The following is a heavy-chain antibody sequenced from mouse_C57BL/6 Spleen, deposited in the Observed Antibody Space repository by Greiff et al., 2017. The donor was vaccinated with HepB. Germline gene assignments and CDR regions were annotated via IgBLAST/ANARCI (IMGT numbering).Heavy chain of an antibody. V-gene: IGHV3-6*01. D-gene: IGHD4-1*01. CDR2: ISYDGSN. CDR3: ARRTLGYWYFDV. Sequence: ESGPGLVKPSQSLSLTCSVTGYSITSGYYWNWIRQFPGNKLEWMGYISYDGSNNYNPSLKNRISITRDTSKNQFFLKLNSVTTEDTATYYCARRTLGYWYFDVWGTGTTVTVSS. J-gene: IGHJ1*03. CDR1: GYSITSGYY.